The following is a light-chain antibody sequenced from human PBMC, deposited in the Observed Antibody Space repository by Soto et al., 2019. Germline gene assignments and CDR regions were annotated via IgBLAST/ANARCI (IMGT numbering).Light chain of an antibody. J-gene: IGKJ5*01. CDR3: HQYYGQAT. CDR2: GAS. V-gene: IGKV3-20*01. CDR1: QSVSSSY. Sequence: EIVLTQSPGTLSLSPGERATLSCRASQSVSSSYLACYQQKPCQAPMLLIYGASSRATGIPDRFRGSGAGTDITVVFGRLVNQSFDESYCHQYYGQATFGHGTRLE.